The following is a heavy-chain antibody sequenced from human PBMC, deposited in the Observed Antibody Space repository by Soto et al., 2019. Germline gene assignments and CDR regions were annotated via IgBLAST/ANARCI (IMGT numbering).Heavy chain of an antibody. CDR3: AVEWDLPVRFAY. Sequence: QVQLVQSGAEVKKPGASVKVSCKASGYTFTTYGLHWVRQAPGQRLEWMGWINAGNGNTKYSQKFQDRVTITRDTFVSTAYMELSSLRSEDTAVYYCAVEWDLPVRFAYWGQGTLVTVSS. V-gene: IGHV1-3*01. CDR2: INAGNGNT. CDR1: GYTFTTYG. J-gene: IGHJ4*02. D-gene: IGHD1-26*01.